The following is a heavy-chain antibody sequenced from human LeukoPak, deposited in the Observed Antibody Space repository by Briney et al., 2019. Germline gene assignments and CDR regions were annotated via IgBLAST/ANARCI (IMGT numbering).Heavy chain of an antibody. CDR1: GFTFSSYA. J-gene: IGHJ4*02. D-gene: IGHD3-22*01. CDR2: ISYDGSNK. V-gene: IGHV3-30-3*01. Sequence: PGGSLRLSCVASGFTFSSYAMHWVRQAPGKGLEWVAVISYDGSNKYYADSVKGRFTISRDNSKNTLYLQMNSLRAEDTAVYYCARDTRGGYYDSSGYFDYWGQGTLVTVSS. CDR3: ARDTRGGYYDSSGYFDY.